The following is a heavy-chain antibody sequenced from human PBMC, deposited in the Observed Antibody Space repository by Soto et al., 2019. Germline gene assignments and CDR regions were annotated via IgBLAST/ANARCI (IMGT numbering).Heavy chain of an antibody. Sequence: SETLSLTCAVYGGSFSGYYWSWIRQPPGKGLEWIGEINHSGSTNYNPSLKSRVTISVDTSKNQFSLKLSSVTAADTAVYYCARAGSMVRGVPTYYYYMDVWGKGTTVTVSS. D-gene: IGHD3-10*01. CDR2: INHSGST. CDR3: ARAGSMVRGVPTYYYYMDV. CDR1: GGSFSGYY. J-gene: IGHJ6*03. V-gene: IGHV4-34*01.